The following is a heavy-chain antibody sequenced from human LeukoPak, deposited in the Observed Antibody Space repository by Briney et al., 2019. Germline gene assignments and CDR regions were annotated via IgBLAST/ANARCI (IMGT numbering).Heavy chain of an antibody. CDR3: ARGEAAAGTDFDY. V-gene: IGHV4-31*03. D-gene: IGHD6-13*01. J-gene: IGHJ4*02. Sequence: PSQTLSLTCTVSGGSISSGGYYWSWIRQHPGKGLEWIGYIYYSGSTYYNPSLKSRVIISVDTSKNQFSLKLSSVTAADTAVYYCARGEAAAGTDFDYWGQGTLVTVSS. CDR2: IYYSGST. CDR1: GGSISSGGYY.